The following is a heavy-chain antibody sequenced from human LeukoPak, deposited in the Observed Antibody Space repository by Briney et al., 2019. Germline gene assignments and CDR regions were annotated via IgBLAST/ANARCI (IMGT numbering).Heavy chain of an antibody. D-gene: IGHD2-15*01. J-gene: IGHJ4*02. Sequence: SETLSLTCTVSGYSFSSGYYWGWIRQSPGKGLEWIGSIYLSGHTYYNPSLKSRVTMSVDTSKNQFSLKLSSVTAADTAVYYCAREVPRYCSGGTCLTHFDYWGQGTLVTVSS. CDR1: GYSFSSGYY. V-gene: IGHV4-38-2*02. CDR3: AREVPRYCSGGTCLTHFDY. CDR2: IYLSGHT.